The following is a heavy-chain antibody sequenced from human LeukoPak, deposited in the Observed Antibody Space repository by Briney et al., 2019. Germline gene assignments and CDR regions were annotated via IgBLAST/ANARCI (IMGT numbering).Heavy chain of an antibody. CDR3: AREATIVGATII. V-gene: IGHV4-39*07. Sequence: PSETLSLTCTVSGGSISSSSYYWGWIRQPPGKGLEWIGHISTSGSTTYNPSLKSRVTMSVDTSKNQFSLKLSSVTAADTAVYYCAREATIVGATIIWGQGTLVTVSS. CDR2: ISTSGST. J-gene: IGHJ4*02. CDR1: GGSISSSSYY. D-gene: IGHD1-26*01.